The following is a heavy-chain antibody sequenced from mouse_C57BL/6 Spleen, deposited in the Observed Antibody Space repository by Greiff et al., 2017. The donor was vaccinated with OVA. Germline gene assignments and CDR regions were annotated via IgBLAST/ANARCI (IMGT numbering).Heavy chain of an antibody. CDR3: AREEGYYGNYLYYFDY. V-gene: IGHV1-80*01. CDR2: IYPGDGDT. J-gene: IGHJ2*01. CDR1: GYAFSSYW. Sequence: QVQLQQSGAELVKPGASVKISCKASGYAFSSYWMNWVKQRPGKGLEWIGQIYPGDGDTNYNGKFKGKATLTADKSSSTAYMQLSSLTSEDSAVYFCAREEGYYGNYLYYFDYWGQGTTLTVSS. D-gene: IGHD2-1*01.